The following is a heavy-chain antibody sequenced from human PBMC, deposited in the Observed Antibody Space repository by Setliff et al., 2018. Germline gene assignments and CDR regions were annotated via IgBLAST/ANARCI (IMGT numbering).Heavy chain of an antibody. CDR1: GASIRSGSHY. V-gene: IGHV4-61*09. CDR3: ARDNTIVGATDY. Sequence: SETLSLTCTVSGASIRSGSHYWSWIRQSAERGLEWIGHIYTSGTTDYSPSFKSRVSISADTSKNLVSLKLTSVTAADTAVYYCARDNTIVGATDYWGQGALVTVSS. J-gene: IGHJ4*02. D-gene: IGHD1-26*01. CDR2: IYTSGTT.